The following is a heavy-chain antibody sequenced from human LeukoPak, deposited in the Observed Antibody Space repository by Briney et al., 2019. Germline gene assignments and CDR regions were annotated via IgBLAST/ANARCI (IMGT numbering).Heavy chain of an antibody. D-gene: IGHD2/OR15-2a*01. CDR3: AKGQISDAEDYYYGMDV. CDR1: GFNFDEYS. CDR2: ISWDGGST. J-gene: IGHJ6*02. V-gene: IGHV3-43*01. Sequence: GGSLRLSCAASGFNFDEYSMSWVRQAPGKGLEWVSLISWDGGSTYYADSVKGRFTISRDNSKNSLYLQMNSLRTEDTALYYCAKGQISDAEDYYYGMDVWGQGTTVTVSS.